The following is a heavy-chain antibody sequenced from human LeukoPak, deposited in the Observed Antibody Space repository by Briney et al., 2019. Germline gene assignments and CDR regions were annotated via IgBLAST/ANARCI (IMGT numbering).Heavy chain of an antibody. CDR2: IYYSGST. V-gene: IGHV4-59*12. D-gene: IGHD6-19*01. CDR1: GGSISSYY. Sequence: SSETLSLTCTVSGGSISSYYWSWIRQPPGKGLEWIGSIYYSGSTYYNPSLESRVTISVDTSKNQFSLKLSSVTAADTAVYYCARDGGVAGTNWFDPWGQGTLVTVSS. CDR3: ARDGGVAGTNWFDP. J-gene: IGHJ5*02.